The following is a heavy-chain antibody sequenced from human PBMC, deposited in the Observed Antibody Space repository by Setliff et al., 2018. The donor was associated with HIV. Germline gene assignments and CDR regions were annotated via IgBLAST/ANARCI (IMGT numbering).Heavy chain of an antibody. J-gene: IGHJ4*02. D-gene: IGHD4-17*01. CDR3: ARGAQDYEDYYFDY. Sequence: ASVKVSCKASGYTFTSYAMHWVRQAPGQRLEWMGWINAGNGNTGYAQKFQGRVTFTRNTSKGTAYMELSSLRPDDTALYFCARGAQDYEDYYFDYWGQGTLVTVSS. CDR2: INAGNGNT. V-gene: IGHV1-3*01. CDR1: GYTFTSYA.